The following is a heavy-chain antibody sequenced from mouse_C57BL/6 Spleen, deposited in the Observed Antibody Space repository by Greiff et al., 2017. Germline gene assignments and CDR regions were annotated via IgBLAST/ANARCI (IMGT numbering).Heavy chain of an antibody. V-gene: IGHV1-61*01. CDR2: IYPSDSET. Sequence: QVQLQQPGAELVRPGSSVKLSCKASGYTFTSYWMDWVKQRPGQGLEWIGNIYPSDSETHYNQTFKDKATLTVDKSSRTAYMQLSSLTSEDSAVYYCARGIYYGNSYAMDYWGQGTSVTVAS. J-gene: IGHJ4*01. D-gene: IGHD2-1*01. CDR3: ARGIYYGNSYAMDY. CDR1: GYTFTSYW.